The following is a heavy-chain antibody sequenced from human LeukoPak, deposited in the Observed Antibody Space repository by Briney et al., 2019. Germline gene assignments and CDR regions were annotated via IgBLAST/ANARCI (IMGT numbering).Heavy chain of an antibody. CDR2: IYYSGGT. V-gene: IGHV4-39*01. CDR1: GGSISSSSYY. Sequence: PSETLSLTCTVSGGSISSSSYYWGWIRQPPGKGLEWIGSIYYSGGTYYNPSLKSRVTISVDTSKNQFSLKLSSVTAADTAVYYCASGSTVTTGYDAFDIWGQGTMVTVSS. CDR3: ASGSTVTTGYDAFDI. D-gene: IGHD4-17*01. J-gene: IGHJ3*02.